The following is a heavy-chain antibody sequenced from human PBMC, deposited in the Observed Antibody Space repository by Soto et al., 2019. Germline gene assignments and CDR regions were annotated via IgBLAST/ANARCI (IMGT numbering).Heavy chain of an antibody. CDR2: IYYSGST. CDR3: ARWWSGSRQGFDP. J-gene: IGHJ5*02. Sequence: SETLSLTCTVSGGSISSYYWSWIRQHPGKGLEWIGYIYYSGSTYYNPSHKSRVTISVDTSKNQFSLKLSSVTAADTAVYYCARWWSGSRQGFDPWGQGTLVTVSS. V-gene: IGHV4-59*06. D-gene: IGHD3-3*01. CDR1: GGSISSYY.